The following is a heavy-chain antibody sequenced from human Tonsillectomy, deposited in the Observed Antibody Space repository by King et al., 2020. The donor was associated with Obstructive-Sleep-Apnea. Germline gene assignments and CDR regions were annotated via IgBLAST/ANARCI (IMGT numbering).Heavy chain of an antibody. J-gene: IGHJ6*02. CDR3: ARVSGYYDSSGWNYYYYYGMDV. D-gene: IGHD3-22*01. CDR2: INTNTGNP. V-gene: IGHV7-4-1*02. CDR1: GYTFTRYA. Sequence: QLVQSGSELKKPGASVKVSCKASGYTFTRYAMNWVRQAPGQGLEWMGWINTNTGNPTYAQGFTGRFVFSLDTSVSTAYLQISSLKAEDTAVYYCARVSGYYDSSGWNYYYYYGMDVWGQGTTVTVSS.